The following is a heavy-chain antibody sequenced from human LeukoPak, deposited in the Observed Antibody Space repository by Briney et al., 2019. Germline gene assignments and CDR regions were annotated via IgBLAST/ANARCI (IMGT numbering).Heavy chain of an antibody. V-gene: IGHV1-18*01. CDR1: GYTFTSYV. Sequence: GASVKVSCKASGYTFTSYVISWVRQAPGQGLEWMGWISAYNGNTNYAQKLQGRVTMTTDTSTSTAYMELRSLRSDDTAVYYCARDNYYDSSGYQAEPDYWGQGTLVTVSS. D-gene: IGHD3-22*01. J-gene: IGHJ4*02. CDR3: ARDNYYDSSGYQAEPDY. CDR2: ISAYNGNT.